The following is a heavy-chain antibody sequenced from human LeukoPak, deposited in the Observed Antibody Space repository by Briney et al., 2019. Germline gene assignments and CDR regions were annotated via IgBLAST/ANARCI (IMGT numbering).Heavy chain of an antibody. Sequence: PGGSLRLSCAASGFTFHFYAMNWVRQAPGKGLEWVSYIGPSGADIYYADSVKGRFTISRDNSKNTLYLLLNSLRADDTAMYYCAKERAASASGFFDFWGQGTLVTVSS. J-gene: IGHJ4*02. CDR2: IGPSGADI. CDR1: GFTFHFYA. D-gene: IGHD6-19*01. V-gene: IGHV3-48*01. CDR3: AKERAASASGFFDF.